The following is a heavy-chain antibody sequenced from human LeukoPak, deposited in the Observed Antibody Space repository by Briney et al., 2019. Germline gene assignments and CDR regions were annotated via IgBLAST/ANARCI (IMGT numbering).Heavy chain of an antibody. J-gene: IGHJ4*02. CDR2: IKQDGSEK. CDR3: AKEGGDIVVVPAASHFDY. D-gene: IGHD2-2*01. CDR1: GFTFSSYW. V-gene: IGHV3-7*03. Sequence: GGSLRLSCAASGFTFSSYWMSWVRQAPGKGLEWVANIKQDGSEKYYVDSVKGRFTISRDNSKNTLYLQMNSLRAEDTAVYYCAKEGGDIVVVPAASHFDYWGQGTLVTVSS.